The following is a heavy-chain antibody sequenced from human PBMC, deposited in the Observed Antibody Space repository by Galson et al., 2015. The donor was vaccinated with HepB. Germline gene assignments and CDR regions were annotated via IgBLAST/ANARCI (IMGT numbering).Heavy chain of an antibody. CDR3: ARPRYCSSASCSATFDY. V-gene: IGHV4-39*01. CDR1: GGSIISSRNY. CDR2: IYYSGST. Sequence: DTLSLTCTVSGGSIISSRNYWGWIRQPPGKGLEWIGGIYYSGSTHYNPSLKSRLTLSLVTSRNQFSLKLSSVTAADTAVYYCARPRYCSSASCSATFDYWGQGTLVTVSS. J-gene: IGHJ4*02. D-gene: IGHD2-2*01.